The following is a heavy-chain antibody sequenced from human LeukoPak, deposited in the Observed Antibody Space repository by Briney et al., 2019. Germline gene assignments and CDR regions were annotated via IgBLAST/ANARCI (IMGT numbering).Heavy chain of an antibody. CDR1: GGSISSYY. D-gene: IGHD2-2*01. V-gene: IGHV4-4*07. CDR3: AREDCSSTSCLRGFDI. CDR2: IYTSGST. Sequence: SETLSLTCTVSGGSISSYYWSWIRQPAGKGLEWIGRIYTSGSTNYNPSLKSRVTMSVDTSKNQFSLKLSSVTAADTAVYYCAREDCSSTSCLRGFDIWGQGTMVTVPS. J-gene: IGHJ3*02.